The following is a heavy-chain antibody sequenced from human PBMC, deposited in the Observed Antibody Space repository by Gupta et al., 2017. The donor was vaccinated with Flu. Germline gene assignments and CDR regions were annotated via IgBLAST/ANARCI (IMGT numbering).Heavy chain of an antibody. CDR2: ISYDGSNK. J-gene: IGHJ4*02. Sequence: QVQLVESGGGVVQPGRSLRLSCAASGFNFNTYGMYWVRQAPGKGLEWGAVISYDGSNKSYADSVKGRFTISRDNSKNTLHLQMNSLRPEDTAMYYCVNLFYKDFWGQGTLVTVSS. D-gene: IGHD2/OR15-2a*01. CDR3: VNLFYKDF. V-gene: IGHV3-30*18. CDR1: GFNFNTYG.